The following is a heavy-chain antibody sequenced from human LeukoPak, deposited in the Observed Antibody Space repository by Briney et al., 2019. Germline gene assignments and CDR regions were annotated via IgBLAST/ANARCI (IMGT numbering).Heavy chain of an antibody. J-gene: IGHJ4*02. Sequence: SETLSLTCNVSGGSISRHYWTCIRQPPGKGLEWIGNILYSGKTHYNPSLKSRVTISGDTSKNHSSMQLSSVTAADTAVYYCARSPDSDRLDYWGQGTLVTVSS. CDR2: ILYSGKT. CDR1: GGSISRHY. V-gene: IGHV4-59*11. D-gene: IGHD3-22*01. CDR3: ARSPDSDRLDY.